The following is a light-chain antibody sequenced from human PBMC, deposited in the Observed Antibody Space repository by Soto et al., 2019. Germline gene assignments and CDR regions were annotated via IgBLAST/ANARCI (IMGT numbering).Light chain of an antibody. Sequence: DIQMTQSPSTLSASVGDRVTITCRASQSISSWLAWYQQKPGTAPNLLIYKASALQSGVASRFSGSGSATELTLTISSLQPDESATYYCQQYNDNSTFVQGTKVEIK. J-gene: IGKJ1*01. CDR3: QQYNDNST. CDR1: QSISSW. CDR2: KAS. V-gene: IGKV1-5*03.